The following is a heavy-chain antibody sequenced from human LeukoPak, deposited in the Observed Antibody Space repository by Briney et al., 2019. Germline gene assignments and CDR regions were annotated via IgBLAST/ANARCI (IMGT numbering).Heavy chain of an antibody. CDR2: ISSSSSYI. D-gene: IGHD4-11*01. CDR3: ARDPAYRPASSWFDP. V-gene: IGHV3-21*01. CDR1: GFTFSSYS. J-gene: IGHJ5*02. Sequence: GGSLRLSCAASGFTFSSYSMNWVHQAPGKGLEWVSSISSSSSYIYYADSVKGRFTISRDNAKNSLYLQMNSLRAEDTAVYYCARDPAYRPASSWFDPWGQGTLVTVSS.